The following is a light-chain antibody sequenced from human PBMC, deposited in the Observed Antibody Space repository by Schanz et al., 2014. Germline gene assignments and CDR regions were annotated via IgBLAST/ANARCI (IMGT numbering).Light chain of an antibody. CDR1: SSDVGRYNF. Sequence: QSALTQPASVSGSPGQSITISCTGTSSDVGRYNFVSWYQQHPDKAPKLMIYDVSNRPSGVPDRFSGSKSGTSASLAITGLQAEDEADYYCQSYDSSLRGWVFGGGTKLTVL. CDR2: DVS. J-gene: IGLJ3*02. V-gene: IGLV2-14*03. CDR3: QSYDSSLRGWV.